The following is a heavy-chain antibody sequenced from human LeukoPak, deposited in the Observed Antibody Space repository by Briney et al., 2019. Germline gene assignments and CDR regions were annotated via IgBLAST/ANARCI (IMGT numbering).Heavy chain of an antibody. Sequence: GGSLRLYCAASGFTVSSNYMSWVRQAPGKGLEWVSVIYSGGHTYYADSVKGRFTISRDNSKNTLFLQMNSLRAEDTAVYYCARAVRGVISYWGQGTLVTVSS. D-gene: IGHD3-10*01. V-gene: IGHV3-66*01. J-gene: IGHJ4*02. CDR1: GFTVSSNY. CDR3: ARAVRGVISY. CDR2: IYSGGHT.